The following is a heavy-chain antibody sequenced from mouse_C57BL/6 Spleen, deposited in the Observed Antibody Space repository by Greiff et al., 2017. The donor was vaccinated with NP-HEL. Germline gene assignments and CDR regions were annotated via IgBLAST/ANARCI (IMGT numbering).Heavy chain of an antibody. CDR2: INPSTGGT. CDR3: AKVVLLRSCDY. J-gene: IGHJ2*01. D-gene: IGHD1-1*01. Sequence: EVQLQQSGPELVKPGASVKISCKASGYSFTGYYMHWVKQSSEKSLEWIGEINPSTGGTSYNQKFKGKATLTVDKSSSTAYMQLKSLTSEDSAVYYCAKVVLLRSCDYWGQGTTLTVSS. V-gene: IGHV1-43*01. CDR1: GYSFTGYY.